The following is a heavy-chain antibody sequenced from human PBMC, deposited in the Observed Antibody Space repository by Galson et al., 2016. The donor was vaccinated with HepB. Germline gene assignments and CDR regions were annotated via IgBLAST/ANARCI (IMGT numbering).Heavy chain of an antibody. Sequence: SLRLSCAASGFTFDDYAMHWVRQGPGKGLEWVSGISWNSGSIGYADSVKGRFTISRDNAKNSLFLQINSLRAEDTALYYCAKDMGSGYCHVENCQLNYFDNWGQGTLVTVSS. CDR2: ISWNSGSI. CDR1: GFTFDDYA. CDR3: AKDMGSGYCHVENCQLNYFDN. J-gene: IGHJ4*02. D-gene: IGHD2-15*01. V-gene: IGHV3-9*01.